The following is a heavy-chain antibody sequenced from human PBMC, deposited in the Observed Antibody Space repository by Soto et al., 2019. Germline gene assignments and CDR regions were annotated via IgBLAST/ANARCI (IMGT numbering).Heavy chain of an antibody. CDR1: GYTFTGYY. CDR2: INPNSGGT. D-gene: IGHD2-2*02. V-gene: IGHV1-2*02. CDR3: ARARPYCSSTSCYMDDYYYYGMDV. J-gene: IGHJ6*02. Sequence: QVQLVQSGAEVKKPGASVKVSCKASGYTFTGYYMHWVRQAPGQGLEWMGWINPNSGGTNYAQKFQGRVNMTRDTSISTASMELSRLRSDDTAVYYCARARPYCSSTSCYMDDYYYYGMDVWGQGTTVTVSS.